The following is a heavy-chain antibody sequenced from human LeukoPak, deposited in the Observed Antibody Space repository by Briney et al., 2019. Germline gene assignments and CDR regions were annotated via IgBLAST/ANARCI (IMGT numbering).Heavy chain of an antibody. J-gene: IGHJ4*02. CDR3: ARDGVYDYVWGSYRLFDY. CDR2: ISAYNGNT. V-gene: IGHV1-18*01. Sequence: GASVKVSCKASGYTFTSYGISWVRQAPGQGLEWMGWISAYNGNTNYAQKLQGRVTMTTDTSTSTAYMELRSLRSDDTAVYYCARDGVYDYVWGSYRLFDYWGQGTLVTVSS. CDR1: GYTFTSYG. D-gene: IGHD3-16*02.